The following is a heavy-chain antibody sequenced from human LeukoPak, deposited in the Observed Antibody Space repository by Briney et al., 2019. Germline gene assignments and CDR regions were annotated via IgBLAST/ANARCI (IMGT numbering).Heavy chain of an antibody. CDR2: ISIGSDNI. J-gene: IGHJ4*02. V-gene: IGHV3-48*02. CDR1: GFTFSTYS. D-gene: IGHD3-22*01. Sequence: PGGSLRLSCAASGFTFSTYSMNWVRQAPGKGLEWVSFISIGSDNIDYADSVRGRFTISRDNAKDSLYLQMNSLRNEDTAVYYCARDRGADYYYDSSAYDYPYYFDYWGQGTLVTVSS. CDR3: ARDRGADYYYDSSAYDYPYYFDY.